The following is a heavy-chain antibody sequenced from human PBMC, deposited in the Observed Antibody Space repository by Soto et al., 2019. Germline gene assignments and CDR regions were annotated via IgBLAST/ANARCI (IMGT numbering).Heavy chain of an antibody. D-gene: IGHD3-10*01. V-gene: IGHV3-30*18. Sequence: SLRLSCAASGFTFSNYGMHWVRQAPGKGLEWVSVISYDGDKKYYTDSVKGRFTISRDNSKNTLYLQMNSLRAEDTAVYYCAKDIALVRGVIIDMDVWGQGTTVTVSS. CDR1: GFTFSNYG. J-gene: IGHJ6*02. CDR2: ISYDGDKK. CDR3: AKDIALVRGVIIDMDV.